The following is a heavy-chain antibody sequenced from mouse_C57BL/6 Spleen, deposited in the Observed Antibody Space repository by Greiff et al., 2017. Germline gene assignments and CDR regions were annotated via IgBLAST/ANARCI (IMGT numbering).Heavy chain of an antibody. Sequence: QVQLQQSGAELVKPGASVKLSCKASGYTFTSYWMQWVKQRPGQGLEWIGEIAPSDSYTNYKQKFKGKATVTVDTSSSTAYMQLSSLTSEDSAVYYCAIGYSNRYYPMDYWGQGTSVTVSS. CDR1: GYTFTSYW. V-gene: IGHV1-50*01. CDR3: AIGYSNRYYPMDY. J-gene: IGHJ4*01. D-gene: IGHD2-5*01. CDR2: IAPSDSYT.